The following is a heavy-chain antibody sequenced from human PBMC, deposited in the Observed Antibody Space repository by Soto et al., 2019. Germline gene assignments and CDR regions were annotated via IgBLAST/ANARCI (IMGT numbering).Heavy chain of an antibody. V-gene: IGHV1-69*01. CDR1: GGTFNSYA. Sequence: QVQLVQSGAEVKKPGSSVKVSCKASGGTFNSYAISWVRQAPGQGLEWMGGIIPVFSATHYAQNCQGRVTISANESTKTVYLDLSSLRSDDTAVYFCASSTVFGVIALTSNTWLDPWGQGTLVIVSS. CDR2: IIPVFSAT. D-gene: IGHD3-3*01. CDR3: ASSTVFGVIALTSNTWLDP. J-gene: IGHJ5*02.